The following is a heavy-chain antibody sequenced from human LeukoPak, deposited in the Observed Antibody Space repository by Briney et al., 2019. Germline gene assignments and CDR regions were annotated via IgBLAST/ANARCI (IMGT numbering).Heavy chain of an antibody. CDR1: GGSFSGYY. CDR3: ARGLPNVKRGYSYGFLVGAFDN. V-gene: IGHV4-34*01. D-gene: IGHD5-18*01. CDR2: INHSGST. Sequence: SETLSLTCAAYGGSFSGYYWRWIRQPPGKELEWIEEINHSGSTNYNPSLKSRVTISVDTSKNQFSLKLSSVAAADTAVYYCARGLPNVKRGYSYGFLVGAFDNWGPRTMVTVSS. J-gene: IGHJ3*02.